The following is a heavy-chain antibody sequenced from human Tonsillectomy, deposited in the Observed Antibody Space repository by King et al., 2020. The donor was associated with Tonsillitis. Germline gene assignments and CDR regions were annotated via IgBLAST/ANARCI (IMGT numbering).Heavy chain of an antibody. CDR3: AKDNGYCRGATCPDSFDY. V-gene: IGHV3-30*18. Sequence: VQLVESGGGVVQPGRSLRLSCAASGFTFSRYGMHWVRQAPGKGLEWVTLISYDGRHKYYADSVKGRFTISRDNSKNTLYLQMNSLRAEDAAVYYCAKDNGYCRGATCPDSFDYWGQRTLVTVSS. CDR1: GFTFSRYG. J-gene: IGHJ4*02. D-gene: IGHD2-15*01. CDR2: ISYDGRHK.